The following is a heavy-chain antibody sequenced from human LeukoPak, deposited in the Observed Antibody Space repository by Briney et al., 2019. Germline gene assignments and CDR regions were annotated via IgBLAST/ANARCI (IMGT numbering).Heavy chain of an antibody. CDR2: ISPNNGDT. D-gene: IGHD6-13*01. J-gene: IGHJ5*02. Sequence: ASVKVSCKASGYSFISYGIIWVRQAPGQGLEWMGWISPNNGDTNYAQKLQGRVTMTTDTSTTTAYMEPRSLTSDDTAVYYCARQVEAAGQKWFDPWGQGTLVTVSS. CDR3: ARQVEAAGQKWFDP. V-gene: IGHV1-18*04. CDR1: GYSFISYG.